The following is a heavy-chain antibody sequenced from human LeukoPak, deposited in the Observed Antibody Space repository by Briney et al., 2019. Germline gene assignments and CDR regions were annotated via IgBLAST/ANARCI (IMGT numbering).Heavy chain of an antibody. CDR2: IYPGDSDT. CDR1: GYIFISYW. Sequence: GESLRISCKGSGYIFISYWIAWVRQKPGKGLEWMGIIYPGDSDTRYSPSFQGQVTISADKSISTAYLQWSSLKASDTAMYYCARHGGFAGNWFDPWGQGTLVTVSS. V-gene: IGHV5-51*01. D-gene: IGHD3-10*01. CDR3: ARHGGFAGNWFDP. J-gene: IGHJ5*02.